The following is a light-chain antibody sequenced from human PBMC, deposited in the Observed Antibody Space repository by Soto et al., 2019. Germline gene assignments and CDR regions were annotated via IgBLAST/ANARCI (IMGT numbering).Light chain of an antibody. Sequence: EIVLTQSPGTLSLSPGERATLSCRASRSVSSSYLAWYQQKPGQAPRLLIYGASSRATGIPDRFSGSGSGTDFTLTISRLEPEDFAMYYCQQYGWSPLVTFGQGTRLEIK. J-gene: IGKJ5*01. CDR3: QQYGWSPLVT. CDR2: GAS. V-gene: IGKV3-20*01. CDR1: RSVSSSY.